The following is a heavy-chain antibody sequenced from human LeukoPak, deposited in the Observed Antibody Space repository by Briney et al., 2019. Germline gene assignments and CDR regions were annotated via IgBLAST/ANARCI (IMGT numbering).Heavy chain of an antibody. CDR1: GGSFSGLY. Sequence: PSETLSLTCGVSGGSFSGLYWTWIRQPPGRGLEWIGEIDNTGSTNYNPSFKSRVTISVGTSRTQFSLKVASVTASDTAVYYCARGRITMFRGVIISRPEYYMDVWGKGTTVTVSS. J-gene: IGHJ6*03. CDR2: IDNTGST. V-gene: IGHV4-34*01. D-gene: IGHD3-10*01. CDR3: ARGRITMFRGVIISRPEYYMDV.